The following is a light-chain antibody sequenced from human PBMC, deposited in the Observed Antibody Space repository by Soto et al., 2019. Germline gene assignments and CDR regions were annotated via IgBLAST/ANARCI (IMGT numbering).Light chain of an antibody. CDR2: GAS. CDR1: QGVGSD. Sequence: EIVMTQSPVTLSASPGERVTLSCRASQGVGSDVAWYQQKPGQAPGLLIYGASIREVGVPARFSGSGSGTEYNLTISSLQSEEFAVYYCQQYNNWPPFTYGPGTIVDIK. J-gene: IGKJ3*01. CDR3: QQYNNWPPFT. V-gene: IGKV3-15*01.